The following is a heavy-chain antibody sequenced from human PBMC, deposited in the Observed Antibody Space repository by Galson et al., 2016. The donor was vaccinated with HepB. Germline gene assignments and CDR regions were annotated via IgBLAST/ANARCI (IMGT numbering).Heavy chain of an antibody. Sequence: SVKVSCKAFGYTFTTSGISWVRQAPGQGLEWMGWINTYSGDTKYAQKFQGGLTLTTDSSTTTAYMELRSLRFDDTALYYCARDVQYRFDSWGQGTLVTVSS. D-gene: IGHD2/OR15-2a*01. CDR1: GYTFTTSG. J-gene: IGHJ4*02. V-gene: IGHV1-18*01. CDR3: ARDVQYRFDS. CDR2: INTYSGDT.